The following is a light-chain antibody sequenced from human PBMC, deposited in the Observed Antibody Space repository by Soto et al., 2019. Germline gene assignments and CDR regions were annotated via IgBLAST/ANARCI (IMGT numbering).Light chain of an antibody. CDR3: QQSSSTPPFT. Sequence: DIQMTQSPSSLSASVGDRVTITCRASQNISIYLNWYQQKPGKAPKLLIYTVSNLQSGVPLRFSADGSGTDFTLTISSLQPEDFATYYCQQSSSTPPFTFGPGTKVDIK. CDR1: QNISIY. V-gene: IGKV1-39*01. CDR2: TVS. J-gene: IGKJ3*01.